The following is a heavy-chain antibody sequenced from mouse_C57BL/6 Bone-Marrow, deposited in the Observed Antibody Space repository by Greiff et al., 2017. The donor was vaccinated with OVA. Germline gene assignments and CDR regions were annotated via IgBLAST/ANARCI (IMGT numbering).Heavy chain of an antibody. V-gene: IGHV5-4*03. CDR1: GFTFSSYA. CDR2: ISDGGSYT. CDR3: ARRDYWFAY. J-gene: IGHJ3*01. D-gene: IGHD2-4*01. Sequence: EVQGVESGGGLVKPGGSLKLSCAASGFTFSSYAMSWVRQTPEKRLEWVATISDGGSYTYYPDNVKGRFTISRDNAKNNLYLQMSHLKSEDTAMYYCARRDYWFAYWGQGTLVTVSA.